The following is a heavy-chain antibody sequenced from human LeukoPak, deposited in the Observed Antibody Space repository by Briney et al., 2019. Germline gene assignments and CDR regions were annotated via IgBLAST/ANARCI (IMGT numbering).Heavy chain of an antibody. CDR2: ITGSADRI. V-gene: IGHV3-23*01. D-gene: IGHD6-19*01. CDR1: GFTFSSNA. CDR3: AKTLGSSAYPHWYFDL. J-gene: IGHJ2*01. Sequence: GGSLRLSCAASGFTFSSNAMTWVRQAPGKGLERVSAITGSADRIYYADSVKGRFTISRDNSKNTLFLEMNSLRAEDTAVYYCAKTLGSSAYPHWYFDLWGRGTLVTVSS.